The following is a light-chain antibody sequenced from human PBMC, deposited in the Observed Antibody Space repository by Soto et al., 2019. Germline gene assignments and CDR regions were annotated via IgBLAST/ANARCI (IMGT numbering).Light chain of an antibody. J-gene: IGLJ3*02. CDR1: TGAVTSGHY. V-gene: IGLV7-46*01. CDR3: LLFFSGTWM. Sequence: QAVVTQEPSLTVSPGGTVTLTCGSSTGAVTSGHYPYWFQQKPGQAPRTLIYDTTNKLSWTPARFSGSLLGGKAALTLSGAQSEDEAEYYCLLFFSGTWMFGGGTKLTVL. CDR2: DTT.